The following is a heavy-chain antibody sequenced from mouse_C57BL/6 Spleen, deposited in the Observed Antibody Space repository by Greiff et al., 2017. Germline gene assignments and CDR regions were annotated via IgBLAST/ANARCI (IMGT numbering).Heavy chain of an antibody. CDR1: GFTFSDYG. CDR3: ASSYYWYFDV. V-gene: IGHV5-17*01. Sequence: EVHLVESGGGLVKPGGSLKLSCAASGFTFSDYGMHWVRQAPEKGLEWVAYISSGSSTIYYADTVKGRFTISRDNAKNTLFLQMTSLRSEDTAMYYCASSYYWYFDVWGTGTTVTVSS. D-gene: IGHD1-1*01. J-gene: IGHJ1*03. CDR2: ISSGSSTI.